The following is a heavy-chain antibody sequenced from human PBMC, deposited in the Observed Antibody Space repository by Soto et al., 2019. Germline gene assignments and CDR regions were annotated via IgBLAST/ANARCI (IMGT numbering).Heavy chain of an antibody. D-gene: IGHD3-22*01. V-gene: IGHV1-18*01. CDR1: GLTFFRYG. CDR3: ARESWYYYDSSGYQFDY. Sequence: GPVKGSRKAFGLTFFRYGISRGGQAPGQGLEWMGWISAYNGNTNYAQKLQGRVTMTTDTSTSTAYMELRSLRSDDTAVYYCARESWYYYDSSGYQFDYWGQGTLVTVSS. CDR2: ISAYNGNT. J-gene: IGHJ4*02.